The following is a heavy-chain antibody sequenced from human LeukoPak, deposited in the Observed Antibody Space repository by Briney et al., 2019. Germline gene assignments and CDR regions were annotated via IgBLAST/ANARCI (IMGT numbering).Heavy chain of an antibody. CDR3: AGKREYRSSWYQMVSWFDP. J-gene: IGHJ5*02. V-gene: IGHV4-34*01. CDR1: GGSFSGYY. D-gene: IGHD6-13*01. CDR2: INHSGST. Sequence: PSETLSLTCAVYGGSFSGYYWSWIRQPPGKGLEWIGEINHSGSTNYNPSLKSRVTISVDTSKNQFSLKLSSVTAADTAVYYCAGKREYRSSWYQMVSWFDPWGQGTLVTVSS.